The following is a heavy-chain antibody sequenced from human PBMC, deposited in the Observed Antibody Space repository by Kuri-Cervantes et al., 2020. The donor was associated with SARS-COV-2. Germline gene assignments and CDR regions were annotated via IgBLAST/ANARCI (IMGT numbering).Heavy chain of an antibody. J-gene: IGHJ3*02. CDR3: ARDLNRYSSSWGAFDI. CDR1: GFTFSSYA. D-gene: IGHD6-13*01. CDR2: ISYDGSNK. V-gene: IGHV3-30*04. Sequence: GESPKISCAASGFTFSSYAMHWVRQAPGKGLEWVAVISYDGSNKYYADSVKGRFTISRDNSKNTLYLQMNSLRAEDTAVYYCARDLNRYSSSWGAFDIWGQGKMVNVSS.